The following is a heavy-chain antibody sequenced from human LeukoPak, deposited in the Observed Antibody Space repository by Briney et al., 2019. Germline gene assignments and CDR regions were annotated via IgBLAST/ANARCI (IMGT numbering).Heavy chain of an antibody. V-gene: IGHV3-48*03. CDR3: AELGITMIGGV. J-gene: IGHJ6*04. Sequence: GGSLRLSCAASGFTFSSYEMNWVRQAPGKGLEWVSYIYSSGSTIYYADSVKGRFTISRDNAKNSLYLQMNSLRAEDTAVYYCAELGITMIGGVWGKGTTVTISS. D-gene: IGHD3-10*02. CDR1: GFTFSSYE. CDR2: IYSSGSTI.